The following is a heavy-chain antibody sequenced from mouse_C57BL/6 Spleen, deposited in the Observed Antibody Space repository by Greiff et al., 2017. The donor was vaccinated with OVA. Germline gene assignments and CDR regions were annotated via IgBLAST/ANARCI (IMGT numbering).Heavy chain of an antibody. CDR2: IDPSDSYT. CDR1: GYTFTSYW. D-gene: IGHD3-2*02. V-gene: IGHV1-69*01. CDR3: ARSETAQATFDY. Sequence: VQLQQPGAELVMPGASVKLSCKASGYTFTSYWMHWVKQRPGQGLEWIGEIDPSDSYTNYNQKFKGKSTLTVDKSSSTAYMQLSSLTSEDSAVYYCARSETAQATFDYWGQGTTLTVSS. J-gene: IGHJ2*01.